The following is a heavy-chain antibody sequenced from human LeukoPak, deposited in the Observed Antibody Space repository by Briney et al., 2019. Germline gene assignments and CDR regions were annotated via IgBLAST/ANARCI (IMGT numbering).Heavy chain of an antibody. D-gene: IGHD3-3*01. CDR1: GYTFTSYY. J-gene: IGHJ5*02. Sequence: ASVKVSCKASGYTFTSYYMHWVRQAPGQGLEWMGRINPNSGGTNYAQKFQGRVTMTRDTSISTAYMELSRLRSDDTAVYYCARFARTIFGVVISHNWFDPWGQGTLVTVSS. CDR3: ARFARTIFGVVISHNWFDP. V-gene: IGHV1-2*06. CDR2: INPNSGGT.